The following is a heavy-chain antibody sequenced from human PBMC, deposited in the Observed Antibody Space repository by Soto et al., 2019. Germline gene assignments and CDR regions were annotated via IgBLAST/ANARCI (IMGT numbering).Heavy chain of an antibody. CDR1: GFTFSSYA. Sequence: EVQLLEYGGGLVQPGGSLRLSCAASGFTFSSYAMSWVRQAPGKGLEWVSTISGSGGSTYYADSVKGRFTISRDNSKNTLYRQLNSLRAEDRAVYYCAKARAQYDDFWSGYPVDYWGQGTLVTVSS. V-gene: IGHV3-23*01. CDR2: ISGSGGST. D-gene: IGHD3-3*01. CDR3: AKARAQYDDFWSGYPVDY. J-gene: IGHJ4*02.